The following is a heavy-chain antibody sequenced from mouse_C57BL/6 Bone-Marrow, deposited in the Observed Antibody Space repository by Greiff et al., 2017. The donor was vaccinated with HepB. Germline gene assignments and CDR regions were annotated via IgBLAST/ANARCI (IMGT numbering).Heavy chain of an antibody. CDR1: GFTFTSYW. D-gene: IGHD2-4*01. J-gene: IGHJ3*01. V-gene: IGHV1-74*01. CDR2: IHPSDSDT. CDR3: AITYDYWFAY. Sequence: VQLLQSGAELVKPGASVKVSCKASGFTFTSYWMPWVKQRPGQGLEWIGRIHPSDSDTNYTQKFKGKATLTVDKSSSTAYMQLSNLKSEDSAVYYSAITYDYWFAYWGQGTLVTVSA.